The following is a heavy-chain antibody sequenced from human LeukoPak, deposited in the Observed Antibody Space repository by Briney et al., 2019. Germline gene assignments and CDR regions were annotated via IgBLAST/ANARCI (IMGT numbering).Heavy chain of an antibody. CDR2: MNPNSGNT. CDR3: ARQGPKIVGPPISLRAFDI. Sequence: ASVKVSCKASGYTFTSYDINWVRQATGQGLEWMGWMNPNSGNTGYAQKFQGRVTITRNTSISTAYMELSSLRSEDTAVYYCARQGPKIVGPPISLRAFDIWGQGTMVTVSS. D-gene: IGHD1-26*01. J-gene: IGHJ3*02. V-gene: IGHV1-8*03. CDR1: GYTFTSYD.